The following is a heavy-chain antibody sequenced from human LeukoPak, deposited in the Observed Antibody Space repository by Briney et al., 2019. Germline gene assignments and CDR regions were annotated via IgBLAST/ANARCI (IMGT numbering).Heavy chain of an antibody. CDR3: ARILDRAWGELGY. J-gene: IGHJ4*02. V-gene: IGHV3-48*01. Sequence: GGSLRLSCAASGFTFSSYSMNWVRQAPGKGLEWVSYISSSSSTIYYADSVKGRFTISRDNAKNSLYLQMNSLRAEDTAVYYCARILDRAWGELGYWGQGTLVTVSS. CDR1: GFTFSSYS. D-gene: IGHD1-26*01. CDR2: ISSSSSTI.